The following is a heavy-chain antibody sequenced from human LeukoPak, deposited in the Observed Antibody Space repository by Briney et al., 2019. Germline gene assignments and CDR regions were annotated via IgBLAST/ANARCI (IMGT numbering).Heavy chain of an antibody. D-gene: IGHD3-22*01. CDR2: IGTAGDT. CDR1: GFTFSNYD. CDR3: ARESLGSSGYYRDY. J-gene: IGHJ4*02. V-gene: IGHV3-13*01. Sequence: TGGSLRLSCAASGFTFSNYDMHWVRQATGKGLEWVSAIGTAGDTYYSGSVKGRFTISRENAKNSLYLQMNSLRAEDTAVYYCARESLGSSGYYRDYWGQGTLVTVSS.